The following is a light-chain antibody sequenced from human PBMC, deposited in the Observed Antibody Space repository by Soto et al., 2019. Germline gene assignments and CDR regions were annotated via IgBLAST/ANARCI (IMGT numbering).Light chain of an antibody. CDR3: SSYTTSSTPWV. CDR1: SSDVGHYNY. Sequence: QSALTQPASVSGSPGQSITISCTGTSSDVGHYNYVSWYQQHPGKAPKLIIFEVTNRPSGVSNRFSGSKSGNTASLTISGLQAADEADYYCSSYTTSSTPWVFGGGTKVTVL. CDR2: EVT. J-gene: IGLJ3*02. V-gene: IGLV2-14*01.